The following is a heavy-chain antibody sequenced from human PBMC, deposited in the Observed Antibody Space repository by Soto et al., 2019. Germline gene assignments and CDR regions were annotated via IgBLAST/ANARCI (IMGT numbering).Heavy chain of an antibody. Sequence: SETLSLTCAVYGGSFSGYYWSWIRQPPGKGLEWIGEINHSGSTNYNPSLESRVTISVDTSKNQFSLKLSSVTAADTAVYYRARGHPGRKYPYWGQGTLVTVSS. CDR1: GGSFSGYY. CDR3: ARGHPGRKYPY. D-gene: IGHD2-2*02. J-gene: IGHJ4*02. CDR2: INHSGST. V-gene: IGHV4-34*01.